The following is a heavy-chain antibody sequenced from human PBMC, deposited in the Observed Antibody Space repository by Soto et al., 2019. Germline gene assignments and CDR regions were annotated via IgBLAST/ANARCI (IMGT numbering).Heavy chain of an antibody. CDR1: GFTFSSYG. J-gene: IGHJ6*02. CDR3: ARVRNCSGGSCYRDYYYYYGMDV. D-gene: IGHD2-15*01. V-gene: IGHV3-30*03. Sequence: GGSLRLSCAASGFTFSSYGMHWFRQAPGKGLEWVAVISYDGSNKYYADSVKGRFTISRDNSKNTLYLQMNSLRAEDTAVYYCARVRNCSGGSCYRDYYYYYGMDVWGQGTTVTVSS. CDR2: ISYDGSNK.